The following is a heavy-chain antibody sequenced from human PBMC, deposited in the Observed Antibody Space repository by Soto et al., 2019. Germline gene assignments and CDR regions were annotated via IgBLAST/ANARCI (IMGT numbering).Heavy chain of an antibody. V-gene: IGHV4-39*01. J-gene: IGHJ3*02. CDR1: GGSISSSSYY. Sequence: QLQLQESGPGLVKPSETLSLTCTVSGGSISSSSYYWGWIRQPPGKGLEWIGSIYYSGSTYYNPSLKRRVTISVDTSKNQFSLKLRSVTAADTAVYYCARVPSDSGGYDIWGQGTMVTVSS. D-gene: IGHD3-22*01. CDR2: IYYSGST. CDR3: ARVPSDSGGYDI.